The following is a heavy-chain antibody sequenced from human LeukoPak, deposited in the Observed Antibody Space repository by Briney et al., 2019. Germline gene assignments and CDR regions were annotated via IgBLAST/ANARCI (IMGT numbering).Heavy chain of an antibody. J-gene: IGHJ4*02. D-gene: IGHD3-16*02. Sequence: GGSLRLSCAASGFTFSSSDMNWVRQAPGKGLEWVSCISGSGGAIYYADSVKGRFTISRDNAKNSLYLQMNSLRAEDTAVYYCARDFVLGELSFMGDYWGQGTLVTVSS. V-gene: IGHV3-48*03. CDR3: ARDFVLGELSFMGDY. CDR1: GFTFSSSD. CDR2: ISGSGGAI.